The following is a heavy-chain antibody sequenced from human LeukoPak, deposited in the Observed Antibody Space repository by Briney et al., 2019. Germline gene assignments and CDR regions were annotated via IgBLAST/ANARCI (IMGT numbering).Heavy chain of an antibody. Sequence: GSLRLSCAASGFTFSSYWMSWVRQAPGKGLEWVANIKQDGSEKYYVDSVKGRFTISRDNAKNSLYLQMNSLRAEDTAVYYCARVADCSGGSCYSGVVYFDYWGQGTLVTVSS. CDR3: ARVADCSGGSCYSGVVYFDY. CDR2: IKQDGSEK. CDR1: GFTFSSYW. J-gene: IGHJ4*02. V-gene: IGHV3-7*01. D-gene: IGHD2-15*01.